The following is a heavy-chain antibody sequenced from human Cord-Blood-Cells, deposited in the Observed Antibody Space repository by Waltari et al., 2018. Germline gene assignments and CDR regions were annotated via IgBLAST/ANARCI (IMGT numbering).Heavy chain of an antibody. D-gene: IGHD6-6*01. Sequence: QVQLVQSGAEEKKPGASVTVSCQVSGYTLTELSMHWVRQAPGQGLEWMGGFDPEDGETIYAQKFQGRVTMTEDTATDTAYMELSSLRSEDTAVYDCATDQIAARPGYYYYYYMDVWGKGTTVTVSS. CDR2: FDPEDGET. CDR1: GYTLTELS. J-gene: IGHJ6*03. V-gene: IGHV1-24*01. CDR3: ATDQIAARPGYYYYYYMDV.